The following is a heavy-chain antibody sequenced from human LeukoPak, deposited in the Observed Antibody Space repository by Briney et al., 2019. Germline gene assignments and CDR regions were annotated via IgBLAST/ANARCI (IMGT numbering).Heavy chain of an antibody. CDR1: GGSFSGYY. CDR3: ARGHPRYCSSTSSSGGWFDP. D-gene: IGHD2-2*01. J-gene: IGHJ5*02. V-gene: IGHV4-34*01. CDR2: INHSGST. Sequence: SETLSLTCAVYGGSFSGYYWSWIRQPPGKGLEWIGEINHSGSTNYNPSLKSRVTISVDTSKNQFSLKLSSVTAADTAVYYCARGHPRYCSSTSSSGGWFDPWGQGTLVTVSS.